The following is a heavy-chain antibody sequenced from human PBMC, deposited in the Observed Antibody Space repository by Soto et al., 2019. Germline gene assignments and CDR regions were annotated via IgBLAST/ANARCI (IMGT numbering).Heavy chain of an antibody. CDR2: ITSSSSYI. J-gene: IGHJ4*02. Sequence: EVQVVESGGGLVKPGGSLRLSCAASGFTFSSFSMSWVRQAPGKGLEWVSSITSSSSYIYYADSVKGRFTISRDNARNSLYLQMNGLRAEDTAVYYCATLSFAEFGIDYWGQGTLVTVSS. CDR1: GFTFSSFS. D-gene: IGHD3-10*01. V-gene: IGHV3-21*01. CDR3: ATLSFAEFGIDY.